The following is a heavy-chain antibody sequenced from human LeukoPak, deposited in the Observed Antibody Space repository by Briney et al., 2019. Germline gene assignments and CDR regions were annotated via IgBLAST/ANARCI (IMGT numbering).Heavy chain of an antibody. D-gene: IGHD3-10*01. V-gene: IGHV4-59*01. CDR2: IYYSGST. Sequence: PWETLSLTCTASGGSISSYYWSWIRQPPGKGLEWIGYIYYSGSTNYNPSLKSRVTISVDTSKNQFSLKLSSVTAADTAVYYCARGSWFGELTRRFDPWGQGALVTVSS. CDR3: ARGSWFGELTRRFDP. J-gene: IGHJ5*02. CDR1: GGSISSYY.